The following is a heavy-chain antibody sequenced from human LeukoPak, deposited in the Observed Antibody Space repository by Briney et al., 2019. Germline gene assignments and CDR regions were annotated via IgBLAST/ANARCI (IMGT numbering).Heavy chain of an antibody. D-gene: IGHD3-10*01. CDR3: ARVGSGSAFDI. Sequence: GRSLRLSCAASGFSFSTYDMHWVRQAAGEGLEWVSAIGSATETYYAASVKGRFTTSRENSKNSLYLQMNSLSAGDTAVYYCARVGSGSAFDIWGQGTMVTVSS. CDR2: IGSATET. V-gene: IGHV3-13*04. CDR1: GFSFSTYD. J-gene: IGHJ3*02.